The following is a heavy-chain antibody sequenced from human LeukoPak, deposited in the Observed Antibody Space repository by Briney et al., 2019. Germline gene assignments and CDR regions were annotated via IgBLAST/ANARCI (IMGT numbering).Heavy chain of an antibody. Sequence: AISGSGGSTYYADSVKGRFTISRDNSKNTLYLQMNSLRAEDTAVYYCAKSMSDYYYYYYMDVWGKGTTVTVSS. CDR3: AKSMSDYYYYYYMDV. CDR2: ISGSGGST. J-gene: IGHJ6*03. V-gene: IGHV3-23*01. D-gene: IGHD2-8*01.